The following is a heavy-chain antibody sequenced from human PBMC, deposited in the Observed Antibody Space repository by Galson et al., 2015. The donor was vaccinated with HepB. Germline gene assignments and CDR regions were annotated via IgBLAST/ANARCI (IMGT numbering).Heavy chain of an antibody. J-gene: IGHJ4*02. D-gene: IGHD3-10*01. V-gene: IGHV3-11*01. CDR1: GFTFSDYY. CDR3: ARYPKYGSGPELDY. CDR2: ISSSGSTI. Sequence: SLRLSCAASGFTFSDYYMSWIRQAPGKGLEWVSYISSSGSTIYYADSVKGRFTISRDSAKNSLYLQMNSLRAEDTAVYYCARYPKYGSGPELDYWGQGTLVTVSS.